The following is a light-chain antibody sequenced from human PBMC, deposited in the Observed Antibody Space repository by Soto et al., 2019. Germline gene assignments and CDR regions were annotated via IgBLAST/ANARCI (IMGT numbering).Light chain of an antibody. CDR2: EVS. CDR1: SSDVGSYNL. V-gene: IGLV2-23*02. CDR3: CSYAGTSTLV. J-gene: IGLJ1*01. Sequence: QSVLTQPASLSGSPGQSITISCTGTSSDVGSYNLVSWYQHHPGKAPKIMIYEVSKWPSGVSNRFSGSKSGNTASLTISGLQTEDEADYYCCSYAGTSTLVFGTGTKVTVL.